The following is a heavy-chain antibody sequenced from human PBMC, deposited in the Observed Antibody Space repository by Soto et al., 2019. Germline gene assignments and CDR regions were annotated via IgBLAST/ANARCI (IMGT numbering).Heavy chain of an antibody. Sequence: QVPLVQSGAEVKKPGASVKVSCKASGYTFTSYGISWVRQAPGHGLEWMGWISAYNGNTNYAQKLQGRVTMTTDTSTSTAYMELRSLRSDDTAVYYCARDPGYDFWSGYDIDYWGQGTLVTVSS. J-gene: IGHJ4*02. CDR1: GYTFTSYG. CDR3: ARDPGYDFWSGYDIDY. V-gene: IGHV1-18*01. CDR2: ISAYNGNT. D-gene: IGHD3-3*01.